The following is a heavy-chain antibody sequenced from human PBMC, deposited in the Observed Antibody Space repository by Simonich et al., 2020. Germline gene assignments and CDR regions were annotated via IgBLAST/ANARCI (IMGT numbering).Heavy chain of an antibody. CDR3: ARDSYSSWYFDL. J-gene: IGHJ2*01. V-gene: IGHV1-2*02. CDR1: GYTFTWYC. CDR2: NNPNRGGT. Sequence: QVQLVQSGAEVKKPGASVKVSCKASGYTFTWYCMHWGRPSPGQGFEWKGWNNPNRGGTNYAQKFQGRVTMTRDTSISTAYMELSRLRSDDTAVYYCARDSYSSWYFDLWGRGTLVTVSS. D-gene: IGHD6-13*01.